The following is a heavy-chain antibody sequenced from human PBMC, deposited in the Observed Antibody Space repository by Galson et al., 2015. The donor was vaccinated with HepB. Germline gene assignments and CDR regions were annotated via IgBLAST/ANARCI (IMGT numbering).Heavy chain of an antibody. D-gene: IGHD6-19*01. Sequence: SVKVSCKATGGTFSNYGLSWVRQAPGHRPEWLGRVTPISGPTTYAQKFEGRVTITADEFTTPSDMELRTLKPEDTAVYYCAGELAVAGSGWFDPWGPGTLVIVSS. CDR1: GGTFSNYG. CDR3: AGELAVAGSGWFDP. CDR2: VTPISGPT. V-gene: IGHV1-69*13. J-gene: IGHJ5*02.